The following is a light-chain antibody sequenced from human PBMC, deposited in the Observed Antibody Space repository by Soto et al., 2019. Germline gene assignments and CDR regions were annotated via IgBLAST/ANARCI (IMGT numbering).Light chain of an antibody. V-gene: IGLV2-14*03. Sequence: QSALTQPASVSGSPGQSITISCTGTSSDVGGYNYVCWYQQHPGKAPKLIIYDVVNRPSGVSDRFSASKSGNTASLSISGLQAEDEADYYCSSYTSSSTVVFGGGTKVTVL. CDR1: SSDVGGYNY. CDR2: DVV. J-gene: IGLJ2*01. CDR3: SSYTSSSTVV.